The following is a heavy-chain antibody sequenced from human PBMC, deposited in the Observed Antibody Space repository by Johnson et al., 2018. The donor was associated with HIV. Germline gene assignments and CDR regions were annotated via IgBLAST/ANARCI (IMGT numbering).Heavy chain of an antibody. J-gene: IGHJ3*02. CDR1: GFTFNSYW. CDR3: ARERGYSSVLWKLSEDAFDI. V-gene: IGHV3-7*01. D-gene: IGHD6-19*01. CDR2: IKQDGTEK. Sequence: MLLVESGGGLVQPGGSLRLSCVVSGFTFNSYWMSWVRQAPGKGLEWVANIKQDGTEKYYVDSINGRFTISRDNAKNSLYLQINSLRAEDTAVYYCARERGYSSVLWKLSEDAFDIWGQGTMVTVSS.